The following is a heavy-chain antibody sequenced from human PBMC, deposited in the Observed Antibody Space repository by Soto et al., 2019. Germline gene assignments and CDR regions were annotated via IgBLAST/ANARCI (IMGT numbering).Heavy chain of an antibody. CDR2: ISYDGSNK. CDR3: ARDYLYCGGDCSNSYYYYGMDV. D-gene: IGHD2-21*02. CDR1: GFTFSSYA. J-gene: IGHJ6*02. V-gene: IGHV3-30-3*01. Sequence: HPGGSLRLSCAASGFTFSSYAMHWVRQAPGKGLEWVAVISYDGSNKYYADSVKGRFTISRDNSKNTLYLQMNSLRAEDTAVYYCARDYLYCGGDCSNSYYYYGMDVWGQGTTVTVSS.